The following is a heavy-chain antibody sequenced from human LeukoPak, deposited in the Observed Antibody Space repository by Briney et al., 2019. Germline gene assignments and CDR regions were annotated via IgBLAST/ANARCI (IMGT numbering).Heavy chain of an antibody. CDR1: GYTFTSYD. D-gene: IGHD6-19*01. J-gene: IGHJ6*03. V-gene: IGHV1-8*01. Sequence: ASVKVSXKASGYTFTSYDINWVRQATGQGLGWMGWMNPNSGNTGYAQKFQGRVTMTRNTSISTAYMELSSLRSEDTAVYYCARGEYQWLTQNYYYYYMDVWGKGTTVTVSS. CDR3: ARGEYQWLTQNYYYYYMDV. CDR2: MNPNSGNT.